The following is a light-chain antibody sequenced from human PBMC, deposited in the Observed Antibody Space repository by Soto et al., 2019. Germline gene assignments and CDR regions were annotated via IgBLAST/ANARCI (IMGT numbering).Light chain of an antibody. Sequence: DIQMTQSPSSLSASVGDRVTITCQASQDISNYLNWYQQKPGKAPKFLIYDASNLETGVPSRFSGSGSWTDFTFTISSLQPEDIATYYCQQYDSLPLSFGPGTKVDIK. CDR2: DAS. J-gene: IGKJ3*01. CDR1: QDISNY. V-gene: IGKV1-33*01. CDR3: QQYDSLPLS.